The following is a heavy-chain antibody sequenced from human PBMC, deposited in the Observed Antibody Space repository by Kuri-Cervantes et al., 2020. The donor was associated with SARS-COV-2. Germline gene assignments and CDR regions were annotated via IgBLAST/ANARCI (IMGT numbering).Heavy chain of an antibody. J-gene: IGHJ6*03. V-gene: IGHV4-59*12. D-gene: IGHD3-22*01. CDR3: ARSGYYSRGVTYYYMDV. Sequence: GSLRLSCTVSGGSISSYYWSWIRQPPGQGLEWLGYIYYSGGTKYNPSLESRVTISLDTSRNQFSLKLSSVTAADSAVYYCARSGYYSRGVTYYYMDVWDKGTTVTVSS. CDR1: GGSISSYY. CDR2: IYYSGGT.